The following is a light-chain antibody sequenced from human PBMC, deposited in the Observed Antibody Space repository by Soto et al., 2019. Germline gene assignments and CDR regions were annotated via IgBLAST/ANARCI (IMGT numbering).Light chain of an antibody. CDR1: QSISTH. J-gene: IGKJ1*01. CDR2: DAS. CDR3: QQRYSRPWM. V-gene: IGKV1-39*01. Sequence: DIQMTQSPSSLSSSVGERATITCRASQSISTHLNWYQQKPGKAPEFLIYDASSWQSGVPSRFSGSGSGTDFTLTINSLEPEDFATYYCQQRYSRPWMFGQGTRVEIK.